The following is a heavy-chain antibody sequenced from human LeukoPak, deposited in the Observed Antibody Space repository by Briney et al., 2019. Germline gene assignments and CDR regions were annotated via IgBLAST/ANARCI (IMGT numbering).Heavy chain of an antibody. V-gene: IGHV3-30*18. CDR1: GFTFSNCG. Sequence: QPGRSLRLSCAASGFTFSNCGMHWVRQAPGKGLEWVAVISYEGSNKYYADSVKGRFTISRNNSKNTLYLQMNSLRTEDTALYYCAKGFDWSNYWGQGTLVTVSS. CDR2: ISYEGSNK. CDR3: AKGFDWSNY. J-gene: IGHJ4*02. D-gene: IGHD3-9*01.